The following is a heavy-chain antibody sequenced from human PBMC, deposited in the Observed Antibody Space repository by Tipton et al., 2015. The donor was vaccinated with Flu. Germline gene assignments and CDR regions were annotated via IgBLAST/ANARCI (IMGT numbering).Heavy chain of an antibody. CDR1: GGSISSYY. Sequence: TLSLTCTVSGGSISSYYWSWIRQPAGKGLEWIGRIYTSGSTNYNPSLKSRVTMSVDTSKNQFSLKLSSVTAADTAVYYCARVVSNYATYYYYYMDVWGKGATVTVSS. CDR3: ARVVSNYATYYYYYMDV. V-gene: IGHV4-4*07. CDR2: IYTSGST. J-gene: IGHJ6*03. D-gene: IGHD4-11*01.